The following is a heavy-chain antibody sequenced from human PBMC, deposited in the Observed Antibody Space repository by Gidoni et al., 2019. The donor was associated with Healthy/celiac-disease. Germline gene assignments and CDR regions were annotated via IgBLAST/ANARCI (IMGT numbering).Heavy chain of an antibody. J-gene: IGHJ6*02. Sequence: QVQLQESGPGLVKPSETLSLTCTVSGGSISSYYWSWIRPHPGKGLEWIGYIYYSGSTNYNPSLKSRVTISVDTSKNQFSLKLSSVTAADTAVYYCAREKGSSSSSARPRRYYGMDVWGQGTTVTVSS. CDR1: GGSISSYY. V-gene: IGHV4-59*01. D-gene: IGHD6-6*01. CDR3: AREKGSSSSSARPRRYYGMDV. CDR2: IYYSGST.